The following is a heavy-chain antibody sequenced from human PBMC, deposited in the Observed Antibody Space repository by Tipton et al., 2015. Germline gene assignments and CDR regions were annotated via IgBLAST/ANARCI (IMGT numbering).Heavy chain of an antibody. J-gene: IGHJ4*02. CDR3: ARTRGVQSSDWEVH. CDR1: GVSVSITNLY. CDR2: LFYNGNT. D-gene: IGHD2-21*02. Sequence: TLSLTCTVSGVSVSITNLYWTWIRQSPGKGLEWIGHLFYNGNTNYNPSLKSRVTISVDTSENRFSLRLTSVTAAVTAMYYCARTRGVQSSDWEVHWGQGILVNVSS. V-gene: IGHV4-61*01.